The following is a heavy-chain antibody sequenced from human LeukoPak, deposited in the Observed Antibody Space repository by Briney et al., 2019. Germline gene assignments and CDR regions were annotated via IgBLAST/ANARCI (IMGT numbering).Heavy chain of an antibody. CDR2: IIPIFGTA. V-gene: IGHV1-69*01. D-gene: IGHD3-22*01. CDR3: ARGEDYYDSSGFDY. CDR1: GGTFSSYA. Sequence: SVKVSCKASGGTFSSYAISWVRQAPGQGLEWMGGIIPIFGTANYAQKFQGRVTITADESTSTAYMELSSLRSEDTAVYYCARGEDYYDSSGFDYWGQGTLVTVSS. J-gene: IGHJ4*02.